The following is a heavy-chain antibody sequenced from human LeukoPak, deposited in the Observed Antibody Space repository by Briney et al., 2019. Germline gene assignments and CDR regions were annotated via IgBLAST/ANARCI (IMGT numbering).Heavy chain of an antibody. D-gene: IGHD2-2*01. J-gene: IGHJ4*02. V-gene: IGHV1-69*05. CDR1: GGTFSSYA. Sequence: GASVKVSCKASGGTFSSYAISWVRQAPGQGLEWMGGIIPIFGTANYAQKFQGRVTITTDESTSTAYMELSSLRSEDTAVYYCARLAGYCSSTSCLKYYFDYWGQGTLVTVSS. CDR2: IIPIFGTA. CDR3: ARLAGYCSSTSCLKYYFDY.